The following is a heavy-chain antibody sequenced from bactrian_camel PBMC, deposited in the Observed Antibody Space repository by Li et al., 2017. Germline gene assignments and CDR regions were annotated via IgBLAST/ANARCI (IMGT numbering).Heavy chain of an antibody. CDR2: IDTVGTT. V-gene: IGHV3S55*01. D-gene: IGHD4*01. J-gene: IGHJ6*01. CDR1: GYRYASYC. Sequence: HVQLVESGGGSVQAGGSLRLSCAASGYRYASYCMGWLRQAPGKEREAVAVIDTVGTTTYADPVKGRFTISKDSAENKLYLQMNSLKPEDTAMYYCAAGDYPGRWADFAVWGQGTQVTVS. CDR3: AAGDYPGRWADFAV.